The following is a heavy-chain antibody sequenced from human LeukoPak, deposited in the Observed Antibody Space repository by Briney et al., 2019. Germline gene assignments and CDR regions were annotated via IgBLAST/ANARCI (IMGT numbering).Heavy chain of an antibody. Sequence: GGSLRLSCAASGFTFSDYYMSWIRQAPGKGLEWVSYISSSGSTIYYADSVKGRFTISRDNAKNSLYLQMNSLRVEDTAVYYCARSPHYYDSSGHIDYWGQGTLVTVSS. J-gene: IGHJ4*02. CDR1: GFTFSDYY. CDR2: ISSSGSTI. D-gene: IGHD3-22*01. CDR3: ARSPHYYDSSGHIDY. V-gene: IGHV3-11*01.